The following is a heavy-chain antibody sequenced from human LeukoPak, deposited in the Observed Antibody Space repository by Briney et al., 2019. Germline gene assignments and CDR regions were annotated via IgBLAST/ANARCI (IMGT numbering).Heavy chain of an antibody. D-gene: IGHD2-15*01. CDR2: IITMFDTV. V-gene: IGHV1-69*15. J-gene: IGHJ4*02. CDR1: GGTFSGYS. Sequence: EASVKVSCKASGGTFSGYSISWVRQAPGQGFEWMGRIITMFDTVNYALKFQGRVTFTADDSTGSAYMELTSLRSEDTAVYYCARIHDSTHGLLHDWGQGTLVTVSS. CDR3: ARIHDSTHGLLHD.